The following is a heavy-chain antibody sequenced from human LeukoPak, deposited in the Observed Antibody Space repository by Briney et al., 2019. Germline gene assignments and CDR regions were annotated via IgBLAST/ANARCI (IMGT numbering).Heavy chain of an antibody. CDR1: GYTFTSYY. V-gene: IGHV1-46*01. CDR3: ARAYSYGHGDY. CDR2: INPSGGST. Sequence: GASVKVSCKASGYTFTSYYMHWVRQAPGQGLEWMGIINPSGGSTSYAQKFQGRVTMTTDTSTSTAYMELRSLRSDDTAVYYCARAYSYGHGDYWGQGTLVTVSS. D-gene: IGHD5-18*01. J-gene: IGHJ4*02.